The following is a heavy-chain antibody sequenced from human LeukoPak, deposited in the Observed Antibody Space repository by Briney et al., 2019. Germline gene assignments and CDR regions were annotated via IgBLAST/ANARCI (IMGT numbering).Heavy chain of an antibody. CDR2: IRSKAYGGTT. CDR1: GFTFSSYS. V-gene: IGHV3-49*04. CDR3: TREDWSGNPIRSYYGMDV. J-gene: IGHJ6*02. Sequence: GGSLRLSCAASGFTFSSYSMNWVRQAPGKGLEWVGFIRSKAYGGTTEYAASVKGRFTISRDDSKGIAYLQMNSLKTEDTAVYYCTREDWSGNPIRSYYGMDVWGQGTTVTVSS. D-gene: IGHD3-3*01.